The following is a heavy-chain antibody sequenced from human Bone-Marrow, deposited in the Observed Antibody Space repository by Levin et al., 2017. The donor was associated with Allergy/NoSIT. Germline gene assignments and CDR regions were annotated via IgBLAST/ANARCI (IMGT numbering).Heavy chain of an antibody. Sequence: QTLSLPCTFSGFSLNTRGVGVGWIRQPPGEALEWLALIYWDDEKHYSPSLKSRLTVTKDTSKNLVVLTMTSMDPVDTATYYCARVWLFDDLLRVRRWFDHWGQGTLVTVSS. CDR2: IYWDDEK. J-gene: IGHJ5*02. CDR1: GFSLNTRGVG. CDR3: ARVWLFDDLLRVRRWFDH. D-gene: IGHD2-2*01. V-gene: IGHV2-5*02.